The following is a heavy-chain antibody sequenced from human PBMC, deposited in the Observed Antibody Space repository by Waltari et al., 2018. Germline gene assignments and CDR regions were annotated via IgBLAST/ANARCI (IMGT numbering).Heavy chain of an antibody. CDR1: GYSFTSYW. CDR3: ARLGANCSGGSCYHPFDY. V-gene: IGHV5-51*01. Sequence: EVQLVQSGAEVKKPGESLKISCKGSGYSFTSYWIGWVRQMPGNGLEWMGIIYPGDSDTRYSPSFQGQVTISADKSISTAYLQWSSLKASDTAMYYCARLGANCSGGSCYHPFDYWGQGTLVTVSS. CDR2: IYPGDSDT. D-gene: IGHD2-15*01. J-gene: IGHJ4*02.